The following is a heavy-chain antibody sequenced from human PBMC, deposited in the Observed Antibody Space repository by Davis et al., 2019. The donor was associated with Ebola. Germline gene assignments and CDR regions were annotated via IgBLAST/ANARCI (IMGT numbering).Heavy chain of an antibody. CDR3: ARYCSGGSCYPYYYYYGMDV. D-gene: IGHD2-15*01. V-gene: IGHV3-23*01. CDR2: ISGSGGST. Sequence: PGGSLRLSCAASGFTFSSYAMSWVRQAPGKGLEWVSAISGSGGSTYYADSVKGRFTISRDNSKNTLYLQMNSLRAEDTAVYYCARYCSGGSCYPYYYYYGMDVWGQGTTVTVSS. J-gene: IGHJ6*02. CDR1: GFTFSSYA.